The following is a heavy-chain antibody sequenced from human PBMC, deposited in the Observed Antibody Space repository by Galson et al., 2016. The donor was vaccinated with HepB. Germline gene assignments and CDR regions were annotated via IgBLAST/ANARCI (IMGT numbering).Heavy chain of an antibody. V-gene: IGHV1-46*01. D-gene: IGHD6-13*01. CDR1: GYTFTSYY. J-gene: IGHJ6*02. CDR3: ARGARIAEAGTVWGYYYGLGV. Sequence: SVKVSCKASGYTFTSYYLHWVRQAPGQGLEWVGIINPSGGNTSKAQKFQGRVTMTRDTSTSTVYVELSSLRSEDTALYYCARGARIAEAGTVWGYYYGLGVWCQGTTVTVSS. CDR2: INPSGGNT.